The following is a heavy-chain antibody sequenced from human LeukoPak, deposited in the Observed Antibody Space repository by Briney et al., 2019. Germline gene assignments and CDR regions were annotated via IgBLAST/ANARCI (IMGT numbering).Heavy chain of an antibody. J-gene: IGHJ4*02. V-gene: IGHV1-46*01. CDR2: INPSGGST. D-gene: IGHD4-11*01. CDR1: GYTFTSYG. Sequence: GASVKVSCKASGYTFTSYGISWVRQAPGQGLEWMGIINPSGGSTTYAQEFQGRVTMTRDTSTSTVYMELNSLRSEDTAVYYCARATQIRDYSSNYWGQGTLVTVSS. CDR3: ARATQIRDYSSNY.